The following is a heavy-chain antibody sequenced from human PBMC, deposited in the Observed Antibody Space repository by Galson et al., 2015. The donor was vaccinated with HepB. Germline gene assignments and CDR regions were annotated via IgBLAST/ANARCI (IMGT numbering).Heavy chain of an antibody. CDR2: ISHTGSDT. V-gene: IGHV3-30*03. D-gene: IGHD6-19*01. Sequence: SLRLSCAASGISFSDYAMHWVRQAPGKGLEWVAAISHTGSDTSYADSVRGRFTISRDNFKNTVPLQMNSLRPDDTAVYYCATDLAVAATNYGMDVAGQGTTVTVSS. CDR3: ATDLAVAATNYGMDV. J-gene: IGHJ6*02. CDR1: GISFSDYA.